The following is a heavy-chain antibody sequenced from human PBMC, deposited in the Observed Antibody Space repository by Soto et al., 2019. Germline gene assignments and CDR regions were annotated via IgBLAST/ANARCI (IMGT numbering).Heavy chain of an antibody. CDR1: GFSVTANY. CDR3: HGYGY. J-gene: IGHJ4*02. Sequence: DVQVVXXXXGXXQPGXSXXXSXEVSGFSVTANYMSWVRQAPGKGLEWVSVIYSGGSTYYIDSVKGRFSISRDISKNTLYLQMNSLRAEDTAVYYCHGYGYWGQGTLVTVSS. CDR2: IYSGGST. D-gene: IGHD5-12*01. V-gene: IGHV3-53*01.